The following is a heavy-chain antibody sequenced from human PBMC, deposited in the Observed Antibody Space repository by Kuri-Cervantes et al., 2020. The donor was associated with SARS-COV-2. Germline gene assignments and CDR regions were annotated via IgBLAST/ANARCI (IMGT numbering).Heavy chain of an antibody. J-gene: IGHJ4*02. CDR1: GGSISSYY. CDR2: IYYSGST. Sequence: ESLKISCTVSGGSISSYYWSWIRQPPGKGLEWIGYIYYSGSTYYNPSLKSRVTISVDTSKNQFSLKLSSVTAADTAVYYCLVATMEFRFDYWGQGTLVTVSS. D-gene: IGHD5-12*01. CDR3: LVATMEFRFDY. V-gene: IGHV4-59*04.